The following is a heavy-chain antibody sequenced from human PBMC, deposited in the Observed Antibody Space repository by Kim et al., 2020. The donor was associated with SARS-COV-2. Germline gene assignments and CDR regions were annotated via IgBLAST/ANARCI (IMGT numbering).Heavy chain of an antibody. CDR3: AREGSDSSSWYGPMDV. J-gene: IGHJ6*02. CDR2: ISSSSSYT. Sequence: GGSLRLSCAASGFTFSDYYMSWIRQAPGKGLEWVSYISSSSSYTNYADSVKGRFTISRDNAKNSLYLQMNSLRAEDTAVYYCAREGSDSSSWYGPMDVWGQGTTVTVSS. D-gene: IGHD6-13*01. V-gene: IGHV3-11*05. CDR1: GFTFSDYY.